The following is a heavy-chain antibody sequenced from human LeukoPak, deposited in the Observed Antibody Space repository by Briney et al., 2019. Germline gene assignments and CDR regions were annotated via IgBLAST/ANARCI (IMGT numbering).Heavy chain of an antibody. CDR2: INLNTGDT. CDR3: ARDQPALDY. CDR1: GFTFIGYY. V-gene: IGHV1-2*02. J-gene: IGHJ4*02. Sequence: ASVKVSCKASGFTFIGYYMHWVRQAPGQGLEWMGWINLNTGDTDYVPKFQGRVTMTRDTSITTAYMELSRLRYDDTAVYYCARDQPALDYWGRGTLVTVSS.